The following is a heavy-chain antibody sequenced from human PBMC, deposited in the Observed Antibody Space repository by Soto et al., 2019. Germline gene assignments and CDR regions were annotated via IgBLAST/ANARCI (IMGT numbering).Heavy chain of an antibody. CDR2: IYYSGST. J-gene: IGHJ6*02. CDR1: VGSISSGVYY. CDR3: ARARAPTSSDLWSGYSMDV. Sequence: SETLSLTCTVSVGSISSGVYYWSWIRHQPGKGLEWICYIYYSGSTYYNPSLKSRVTISVDTSKNQCSLKLSYVTAADTAVYYCARARAPTSSDLWSGYSMDVWGQGTTVTLSS. V-gene: IGHV4-31*03. D-gene: IGHD3-3*01.